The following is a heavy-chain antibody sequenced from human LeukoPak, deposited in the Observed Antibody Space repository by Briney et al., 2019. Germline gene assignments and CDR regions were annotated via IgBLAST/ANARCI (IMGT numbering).Heavy chain of an antibody. CDR3: ARGYCSSTSCYMFEVSPHLFDP. Sequence: PSETLSLTCTVSGGPISSYYWSWIRQPPGKGLEWIGYIYYSGSTNYNPSLKSRVTISVDTSKNQFSLKLSSVTAADTAVYYCARGYCSSTSCYMFEVSPHLFDPWGQGTLVTVSS. J-gene: IGHJ5*02. D-gene: IGHD2-2*02. V-gene: IGHV4-59*01. CDR2: IYYSGST. CDR1: GGPISSYY.